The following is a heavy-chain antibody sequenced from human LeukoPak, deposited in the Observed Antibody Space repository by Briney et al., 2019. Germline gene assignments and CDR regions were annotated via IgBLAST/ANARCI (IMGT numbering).Heavy chain of an antibody. CDR3: ARDMAMAGEVPQY. D-gene: IGHD6-19*01. V-gene: IGHV1-2*02. J-gene: IGHJ4*02. CDR1: GYTFTGYN. CDR2: INPNSGGT. Sequence: SVKVSCKASGYTFTGYNMHWVRQAPGQGLEWMGWINPNSGGTNYAQKFQGRVTMTRDTSISTAYMELSRLRSDDTAMYYCARDMAMAGEVPQYWGQGTLVTVSS.